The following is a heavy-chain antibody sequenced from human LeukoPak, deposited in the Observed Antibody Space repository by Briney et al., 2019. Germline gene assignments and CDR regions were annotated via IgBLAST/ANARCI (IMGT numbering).Heavy chain of an antibody. V-gene: IGHV5-51*01. J-gene: IGHJ4*02. CDR3: ARLTAVAGVFDY. CDR1: GYSFTSYW. Sequence: GESLKISCKGSGYSFTSYWIGRVRQMTGKGLEWMGIIYPGDSDTRYSPSFQSQVTISADKSISTAYLQWSSLKAPDTAMYYCARLTAVAGVFDYWGQGTLVTVSS. D-gene: IGHD6-19*01. CDR2: IYPGDSDT.